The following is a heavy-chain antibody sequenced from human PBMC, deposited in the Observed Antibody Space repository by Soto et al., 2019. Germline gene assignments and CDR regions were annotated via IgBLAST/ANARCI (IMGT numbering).Heavy chain of an antibody. V-gene: IGHV4-39*01. CDR3: ARAVLPATAPFDY. J-gene: IGHJ4*02. D-gene: IGHD2-2*01. CDR1: GGSISSSSYY. Sequence: PSETLSLTCTVSGGSISSSSYYWGWIRQPPGKGLEWIGSIYYSGSTYYNPSLKSRVTISVDTSKNQFSLKLSSVTAADTAVYYCARAVLPATAPFDYWGQGTLVTV. CDR2: IYYSGST.